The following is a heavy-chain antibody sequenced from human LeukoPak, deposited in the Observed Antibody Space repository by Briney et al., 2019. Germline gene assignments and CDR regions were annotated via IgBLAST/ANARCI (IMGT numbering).Heavy chain of an antibody. CDR1: GYSISSAYY. V-gene: IGHV4-38-2*01. CDR3: ARVGGYCSSSSCYARNWFGP. CDR2: NYHSGST. D-gene: IGHD2-2*01. Sequence: SETLSLTCAVSGYSISSAYYWGWIRQPPGKGLEWIGSNYHSGSTYYNPSLKSRVTISVDTSKNQFSLKLSSVTAADTAVYYCARVGGYCSSSSCYARNWFGPWGQLVLVTVSS. J-gene: IGHJ5*02.